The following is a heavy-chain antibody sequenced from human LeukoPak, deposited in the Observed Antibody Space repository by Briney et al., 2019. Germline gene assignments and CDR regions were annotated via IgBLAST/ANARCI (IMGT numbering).Heavy chain of an antibody. Sequence: VASVKVSCTPSVYSFIAYYMHWVRLAPAQGLEWMGLISPLSGDTHYAQKFEGRVTMNSDTPISTSHMELFGLTSDDTAVYYCAENRGSERTFDLWGQGTMVTVSS. CDR3: AENRGSERTFDL. CDR1: VYSFIAYY. CDR2: ISPLSGDT. D-gene: IGHD3-10*01. J-gene: IGHJ3*01. V-gene: IGHV1-2*02.